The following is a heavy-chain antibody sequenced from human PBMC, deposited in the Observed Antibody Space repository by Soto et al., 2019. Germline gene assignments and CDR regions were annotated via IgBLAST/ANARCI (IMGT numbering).Heavy chain of an antibody. J-gene: IGHJ4*02. V-gene: IGHV4-30-4*01. CDR1: GGSISIGDNY. D-gene: IGHD3-10*01. Sequence: SETLSLTCYVSGGSISIGDNYWSWIRQPPGKGLECIGYILNSGRAHYTPSLRSRLAISVDTSRNQFSLKLSSVTAADTAVYYCARTSWFGELSFDYWGLGTLVTVSS. CDR2: ILNSGRA. CDR3: ARTSWFGELSFDY.